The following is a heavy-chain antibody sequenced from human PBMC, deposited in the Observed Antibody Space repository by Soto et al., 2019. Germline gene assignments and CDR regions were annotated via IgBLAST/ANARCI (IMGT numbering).Heavy chain of an antibody. CDR1: GYTFTGYY. V-gene: IGHV1-2*04. J-gene: IGHJ5*02. Sequence: QVQLVQSGAEVKKPGASVKVSCKASGYTFTGYYIHWVRQAPGQGLEWMGWINPNGGDTNYAQKFQDWVTMTRDTSISTAYMELSRLKSHDTAVYYCARGTWQGRFDPWGQGTLVTVSS. CDR2: INPNGGDT. CDR3: ARGTWQGRFDP.